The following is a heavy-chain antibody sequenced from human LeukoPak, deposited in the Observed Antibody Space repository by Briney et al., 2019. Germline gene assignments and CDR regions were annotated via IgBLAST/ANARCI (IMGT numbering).Heavy chain of an antibody. CDR1: GDSVSSNSAA. CDR2: TYYRSKWYN. Sequence: SQTLSLTCAISGDSVSSNSAAWNWIRQSPSRGLEWLGRTYYRSKWYNDYAVSVKSRITINPDTPKNQFSLQLNSVTPEDTAVYYCARGETYYYDSSGYYFDYWGQGTLVTVSS. CDR3: ARGETYYYDSSGYYFDY. J-gene: IGHJ4*02. D-gene: IGHD3-22*01. V-gene: IGHV6-1*01.